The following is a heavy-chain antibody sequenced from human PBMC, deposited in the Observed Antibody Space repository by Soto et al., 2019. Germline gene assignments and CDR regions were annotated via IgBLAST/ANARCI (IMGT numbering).Heavy chain of an antibody. V-gene: IGHV4-30-4*01. D-gene: IGHD3-22*01. J-gene: IGHJ4*02. Sequence: GPGPRPPSETLSLTCTVSSDSISRSDHYWSWIRQPPGKGLEWIGYIYYTGSTYYNPSLESRVTISVDTSKNQFSLRLSSVTAADTAVYFCARETEYDSSDYSPAYFDYWGQGTLVTVS. CDR2: IYYTGST. CDR1: SDSISRSDHY. CDR3: ARETEYDSSDYSPAYFDY.